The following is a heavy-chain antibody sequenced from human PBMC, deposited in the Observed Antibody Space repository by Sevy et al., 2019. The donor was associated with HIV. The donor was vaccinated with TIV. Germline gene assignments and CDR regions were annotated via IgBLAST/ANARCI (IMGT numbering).Heavy chain of an antibody. CDR3: AKVGPHCSGGTCYHPLYDY. CDR1: GFTFSTYG. Sequence: GGSLRLSCTASGFTFSTYGMHWVRQAPGKGLEWVAVLSYAGREKYYGNSVKGRFTISRDNSKNTLYLQMNSLRDEDTAVYYCAKVGPHCSGGTCYHPLYDYCGQGTLVTVSS. J-gene: IGHJ4*02. V-gene: IGHV3-30*18. CDR2: LSYAGREK. D-gene: IGHD2-15*01.